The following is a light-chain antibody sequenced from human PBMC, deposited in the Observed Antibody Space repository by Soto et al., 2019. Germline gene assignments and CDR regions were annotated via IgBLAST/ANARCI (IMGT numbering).Light chain of an antibody. CDR2: DAS. Sequence: EIVLTQSPATLSLSPVERATLSCRASQSVSSSYLAWYQQKPGQAPRLLIYDASSRATGIPDRFSGSASGTDFTLTISRLEPEDLGVYYCQQYGYSPPWTFGQGTKVDIK. V-gene: IGKV3-20*01. CDR1: QSVSSSY. CDR3: QQYGYSPPWT. J-gene: IGKJ1*01.